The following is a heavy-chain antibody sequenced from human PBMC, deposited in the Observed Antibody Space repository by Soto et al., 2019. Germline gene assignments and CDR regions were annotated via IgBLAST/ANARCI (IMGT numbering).Heavy chain of an antibody. CDR1: GGSISSGDYY. CDR2: IYYSGST. CDR3: ARASGDYVYFDY. Sequence: SETLSLTCTVSGGSISSGDYYWSWIRQPPGKGLEWIGYIYYSGSTYYNPSLKSRVTISVDTSKNQFSLKPSSVTAADTAVYYCARASGDYVYFDYWGQGTPVTVSS. J-gene: IGHJ4*02. D-gene: IGHD4-17*01. V-gene: IGHV4-30-4*01.